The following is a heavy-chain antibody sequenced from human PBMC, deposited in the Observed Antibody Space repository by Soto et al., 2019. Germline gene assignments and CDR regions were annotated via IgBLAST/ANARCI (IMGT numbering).Heavy chain of an antibody. Sequence: QVQLVESGGGVVQPGRSLRLSCAASGFMFSNHGMHWVRQAPGKGLEWAAVIWSDGNNRYYADSVKGRFTISRDNSKNTVYLQMSSLRVEDTAVYYCVRGDNWNDEASDYWGQGTLVTVSS. J-gene: IGHJ4*02. V-gene: IGHV3-33*01. D-gene: IGHD1-1*01. CDR2: IWSDGNNR. CDR3: VRGDNWNDEASDY. CDR1: GFMFSNHG.